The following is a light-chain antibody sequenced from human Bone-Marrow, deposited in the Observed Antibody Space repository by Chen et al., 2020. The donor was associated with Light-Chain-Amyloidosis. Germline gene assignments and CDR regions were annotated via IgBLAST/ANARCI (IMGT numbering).Light chain of an antibody. J-gene: IGLJ3*02. Sequence: SYELTQPPSVSVFPGQTARITCSGDTLPKKFAYWYQYKSGQAPVVVIYEDSKRPPGIPERFSGSSSGTMATLTISGAQAEDEGDYYCHSTDITGNHRVFGGGTKLTVL. V-gene: IGLV3-10*01. CDR3: HSTDITGNHRV. CDR1: TLPKKF. CDR2: EDS.